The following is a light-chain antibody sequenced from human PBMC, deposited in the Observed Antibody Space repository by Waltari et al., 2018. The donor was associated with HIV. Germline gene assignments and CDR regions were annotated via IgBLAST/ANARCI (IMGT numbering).Light chain of an antibody. J-gene: IGLJ3*02. CDR1: ILRTYY. CDR3: NSRDSSGHWV. Sequence: SSELTQDPAVSVALGQTVRITCQGDILRTYYASWYQQKPGQAPILVIYGQNNRPSGIPDRFAGSSSGNTASLTITGAQAEDEADYYCNSRDSSGHWVFGGGTKLTVL. CDR2: GQN. V-gene: IGLV3-19*01.